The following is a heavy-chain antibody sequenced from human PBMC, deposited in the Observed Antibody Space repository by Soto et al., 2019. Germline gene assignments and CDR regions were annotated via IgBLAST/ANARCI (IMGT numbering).Heavy chain of an antibody. D-gene: IGHD6-13*01. V-gene: IGHV1-69*13. CDR1: GYTLAELS. Sequence: SVKVSCKVSGYTLAELSMHWVRQAPGQGLEWMGGIVPIFGTANYAQKFQGRVTITADESTSTAYMELSSLRSEDTAVYYCARAWRQQLVPGIDYYYGMDVWGQGTTVTVSS. CDR3: ARAWRQQLVPGIDYYYGMDV. CDR2: IVPIFGTA. J-gene: IGHJ6*02.